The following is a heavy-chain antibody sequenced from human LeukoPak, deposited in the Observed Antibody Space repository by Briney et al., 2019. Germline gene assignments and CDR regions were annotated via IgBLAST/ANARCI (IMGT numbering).Heavy chain of an antibody. Sequence: GGSLRLSCAASGFTFSSYGMPWVRQAPGKGLEWVSGISGSGGSTYYEDSVKGRFTISRDNSKNTLYLQMNSLRAEDTAVYYCAKNSGGTCYSHLDYWGQGTLVTVSS. J-gene: IGHJ4*02. CDR2: ISGSGGST. V-gene: IGHV3-23*01. CDR3: AKNSGGTCYSHLDY. CDR1: GFTFSSYG. D-gene: IGHD2-15*01.